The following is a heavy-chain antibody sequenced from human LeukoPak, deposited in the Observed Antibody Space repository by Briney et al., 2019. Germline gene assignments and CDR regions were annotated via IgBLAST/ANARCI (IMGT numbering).Heavy chain of an antibody. D-gene: IGHD6-13*01. V-gene: IGHV3-30*04. Sequence: GGSLRLSCAASGFTFSSYAMSWFRQAPGKGLEWVAAISYDGSNRYYADSVKGRFTISRDNSKNTLYLQMNSLRTEDTAVYYCVRLTAAGRRTDFDYWGQGTLVTVSS. CDR2: ISYDGSNR. CDR1: GFTFSSYA. CDR3: VRLTAAGRRTDFDY. J-gene: IGHJ4*02.